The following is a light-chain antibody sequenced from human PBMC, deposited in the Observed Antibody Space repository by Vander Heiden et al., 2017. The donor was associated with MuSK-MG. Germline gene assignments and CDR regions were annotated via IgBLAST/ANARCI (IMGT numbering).Light chain of an antibody. CDR1: QSVSSN. J-gene: IGKJ2*01. CDR2: DAS. CDR3: QRRNN. V-gene: IGKV3-11*01. Sequence: EIVLTQSPATLPLSPRARVTLSCRASQSVSSNLAWDQQKPGQAPRLLIYDASNRATGIPERFSGSGSGTDFTPTSSSVEPDDFEGYGCQRRNNFGQGTRLEIK.